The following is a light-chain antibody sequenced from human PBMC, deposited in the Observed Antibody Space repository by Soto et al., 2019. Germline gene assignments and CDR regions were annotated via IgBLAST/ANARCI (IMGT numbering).Light chain of an antibody. J-gene: IGKJ4*01. CDR3: QQYNNWPLT. Sequence: DIQMTQSPSSLSAFVGDGVTITCQATQDISKNLNWYQQKPGKAPKLLVYAASSLQSGVPSGFTGSGSGTDFTLTISSLQPEDFAVYYCQQYNNWPLTFGGGTKVDIK. CDR2: AAS. V-gene: IGKV1-39*01. CDR1: QDISKN.